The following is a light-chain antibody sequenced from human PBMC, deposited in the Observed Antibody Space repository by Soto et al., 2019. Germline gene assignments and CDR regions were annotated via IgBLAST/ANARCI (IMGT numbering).Light chain of an antibody. V-gene: IGKV1-5*03. CDR1: QSIDIW. Sequence: DIQMTQSPSTLSASVGDRVTITCRASQSIDIWLAWFQQKPGKAPRLLIYKASALESGVPSRFSGSGSGTDFTLTISSLQPDDFATYYCQQYNTYWTFGQGTKVEIK. CDR2: KAS. J-gene: IGKJ1*01. CDR3: QQYNTYWT.